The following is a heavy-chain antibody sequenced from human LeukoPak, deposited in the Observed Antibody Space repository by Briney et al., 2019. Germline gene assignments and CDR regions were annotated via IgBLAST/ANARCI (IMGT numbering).Heavy chain of an antibody. Sequence: SETLSLTCTVSGYSISSGYYWVWIRQPPGKGLEWIGSIYRSGSTNYNPSLKSRVTISVDTSQNQFTLKVNSVTAADTAVYYCARGDCSSTICYSPMDVWGKGTTVTVSS. D-gene: IGHD2-2*01. CDR2: IYRSGST. CDR3: ARGDCSSTICYSPMDV. CDR1: GYSISSGYY. J-gene: IGHJ6*03. V-gene: IGHV4-38-2*02.